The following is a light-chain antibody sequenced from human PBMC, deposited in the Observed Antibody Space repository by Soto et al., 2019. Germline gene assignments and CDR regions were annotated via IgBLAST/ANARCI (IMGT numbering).Light chain of an antibody. V-gene: IGKV1-39*01. CDR3: QQSYSTPPT. J-gene: IGKJ4*01. CDR2: AAS. Sequence: DIQMTQSPSSLSASVGDRITITCRASQDIRSDLGWFQQKPGKAPKLLIYAASSLQSGVPSRFSGSGSGTDFTLTISSLQPEDFATYYCQQSYSTPPTFGGGTKVDIK. CDR1: QDIRSD.